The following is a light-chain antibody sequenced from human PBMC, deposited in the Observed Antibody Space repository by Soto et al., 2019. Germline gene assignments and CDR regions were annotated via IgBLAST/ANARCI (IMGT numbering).Light chain of an antibody. Sequence: EIVLTQSPDTLSLSPGDRATVTCRASQTVGASYVAWYQHRPGQAPKFLMYGASTRATGIPDRFSGSGSGTEFTLTIDSLEPDDFGLYYCQQYGRSPWTFGQGTRVEI. J-gene: IGKJ1*01. CDR3: QQYGRSPWT. CDR2: GAS. V-gene: IGKV3-20*01. CDR1: QTVGASY.